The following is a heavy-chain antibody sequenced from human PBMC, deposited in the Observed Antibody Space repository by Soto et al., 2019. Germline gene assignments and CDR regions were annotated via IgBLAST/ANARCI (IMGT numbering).Heavy chain of an antibody. Sequence: QVQLQESGPGLVKPSETLSLTCTVSGGSFKSGSYSWSWIRQPPGKGLEWIGYVYHTGRTSYNPSLKSRVSISMDTSKTQFSLNLDSVTAADTAVYFCAMDFAYFDSWGQGTRVTVSS. CDR1: GGSFKSGSYS. V-gene: IGHV4-61*01. J-gene: IGHJ4*02. D-gene: IGHD2-2*03. CDR2: VYHTGRT. CDR3: AMDFAYFDS.